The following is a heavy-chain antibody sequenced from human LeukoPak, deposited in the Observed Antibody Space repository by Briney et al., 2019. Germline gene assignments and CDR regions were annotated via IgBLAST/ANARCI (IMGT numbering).Heavy chain of an antibody. Sequence: GRSLRLSCAASGFTFSSYGMHWVRQAPGKGLEWVAVISYDGSNKYCADSVKGRFTISRDNSKNTLYLQMNSLRAEDTAVYYCARSGYSSGWYFGYWGQGTLVTVSS. J-gene: IGHJ4*02. CDR2: ISYDGSNK. D-gene: IGHD6-19*01. CDR1: GFTFSSYG. V-gene: IGHV3-30*03. CDR3: ARSGYSSGWYFGY.